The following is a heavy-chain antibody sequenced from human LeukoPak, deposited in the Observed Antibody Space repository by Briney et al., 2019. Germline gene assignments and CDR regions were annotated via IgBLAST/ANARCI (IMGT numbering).Heavy chain of an antibody. Sequence: GGSLRLSCAASGFIFRSYAMSWVRRAPGKGLEWVAGFNDTGDITYYADSVRGRFTISRDNSKNTLYLQMNSLRAEDTAVYYCAGAYSGYDCHYWGQGTLVTVSS. V-gene: IGHV3-23*01. J-gene: IGHJ4*02. CDR1: GFIFRSYA. D-gene: IGHD5-12*01. CDR2: FNDTGDIT. CDR3: AGAYSGYDCHY.